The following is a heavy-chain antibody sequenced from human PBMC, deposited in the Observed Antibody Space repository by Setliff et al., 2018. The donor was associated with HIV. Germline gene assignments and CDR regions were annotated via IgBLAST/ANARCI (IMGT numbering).Heavy chain of an antibody. CDR2: INSDGSKT. D-gene: IGHD3-22*01. CDR1: GSTFDHYW. V-gene: IGHV3-74*01. CDR3: ATTIGMIVEGMDV. J-gene: IGHJ6*02. Sequence: GGSLRLSCEASGSTFDHYWMHWVRQAPGKGLVWVSRINSDGSKTNYADSLKGRFTISRDNVKNTLYLEMDSLRAEDTAVYYCATTIGMIVEGMDVWGQGTTVTVSS.